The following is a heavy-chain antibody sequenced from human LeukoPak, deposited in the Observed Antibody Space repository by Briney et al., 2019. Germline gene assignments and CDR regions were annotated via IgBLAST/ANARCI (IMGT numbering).Heavy chain of an antibody. J-gene: IGHJ5*02. V-gene: IGHV4-34*01. CDR2: INHSGST. CDR3: ARGSGYCSDTSCSGDWFDP. Sequence: SETLSLTCTVYGGSFSGYYWSWIRQPPGKRLEWIGEINHSGSTNYNPSLTSRVTISVDTSKNQFSLKLSSVTAADTAVYYCARGSGYCSDTSCSGDWFDPWGQGTLVTVSS. D-gene: IGHD2-2*01. CDR1: GGSFSGYY.